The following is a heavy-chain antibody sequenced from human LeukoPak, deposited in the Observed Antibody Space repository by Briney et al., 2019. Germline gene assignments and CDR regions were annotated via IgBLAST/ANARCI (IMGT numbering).Heavy chain of an antibody. CDR3: AKEDGRIRNPSTYFDY. CDR1: GFTFSSYA. V-gene: IGHV3-30*04. J-gene: IGHJ4*02. Sequence: PGGSLRLSCAASGFTFSSYAMHWVRQAPGKGLEWVAVISYDGSNKYYADSVKGRFTISRDNSKNTLYLQMNSLRAEDTAVYYCAKEDGRIRNPSTYFDYWGQGTLVTVSS. CDR2: ISYDGSNK. D-gene: IGHD1-14*01.